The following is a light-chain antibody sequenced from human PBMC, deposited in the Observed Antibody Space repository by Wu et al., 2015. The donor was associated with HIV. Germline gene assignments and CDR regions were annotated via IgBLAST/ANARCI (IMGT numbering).Light chain of an antibody. CDR2: DSS. Sequence: EIVLTQSPATLSLSPGERATLSCRTSQSVSNHLAWYQQKPGQAPRLLIYDSSNRATGIPARFSGSGPGTDFTLTINSLDPEDFAVYYCQQRSSWPWTFGQGTNVEIK. V-gene: IGKV3-11*01. CDR1: QSVSNH. CDR3: QQRSSWPWT. J-gene: IGKJ1*01.